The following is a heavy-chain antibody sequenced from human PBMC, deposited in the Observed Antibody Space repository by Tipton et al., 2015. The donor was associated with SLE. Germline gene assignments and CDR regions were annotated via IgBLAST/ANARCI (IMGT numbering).Heavy chain of an antibody. CDR1: GGSVSSGYY. D-gene: IGHD6-19*01. CDR2: IYHSGST. V-gene: IGHV4-38-2*02. Sequence: TLSLTCTVSGGSVSSGYYWGWIRQPPGKGLEWIGSIYHSGSTYYNPSLKSRVTISVDTSKNQFSLKLSSVTAADTAVYYCARPFEGAGTAFDIWGQGTMVTVSS. CDR3: ARPFEGAGTAFDI. J-gene: IGHJ3*02.